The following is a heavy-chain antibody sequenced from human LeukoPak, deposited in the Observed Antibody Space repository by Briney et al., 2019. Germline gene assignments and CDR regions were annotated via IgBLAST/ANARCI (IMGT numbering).Heavy chain of an antibody. CDR2: INPNSGGT. J-gene: IGHJ4*02. CDR1: GYTFTGYY. D-gene: IGHD3-22*01. V-gene: IGHV1-2*02. CDR3: ARGDSSGYSLIDY. Sequence: VASVKVSCKASGYTFTGYYIHWVRQAPGQGLEWMGWINPNSGGTNYAQKFQGRVTMTRDTSISTAYMELSRLRSDDTAVYYCARGDSSGYSLIDYWGQGTLVTVSS.